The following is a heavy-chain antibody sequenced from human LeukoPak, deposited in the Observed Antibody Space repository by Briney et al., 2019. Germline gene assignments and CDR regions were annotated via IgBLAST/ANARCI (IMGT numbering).Heavy chain of an antibody. CDR1: GFTFSGYS. CDR3: ARSRATYAFDI. Sequence: PGGSLRLSCTASGFTFSGYSMNWVRQAPGKGLEWVSYISSSGSTIYYADSVKGQFTISRDNAMKSLYLQMNSLRAEDTAVYYCARSRATYAFDIWGQGTMVTVSS. CDR2: ISSSGSTI. D-gene: IGHD5-12*01. J-gene: IGHJ3*02. V-gene: IGHV3-48*01.